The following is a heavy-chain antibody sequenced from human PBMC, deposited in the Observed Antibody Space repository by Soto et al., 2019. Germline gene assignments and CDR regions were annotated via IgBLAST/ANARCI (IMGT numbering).Heavy chain of an antibody. V-gene: IGHV6-1*01. Sequence: PSQTLSLTCAISGDSVSSNSAAWNWIRQSPSRGLEWLGRTYYRSKWYDDYAVSVKSRITINPDTSKNQFSLQLNSVTPEDTAVYYCARARAPYCSSTSCYTEDYYYYGMDVWGQGTTVTVSS. D-gene: IGHD2-2*02. J-gene: IGHJ6*02. CDR3: ARARAPYCSSTSCYTEDYYYYGMDV. CDR1: GDSVSSNSAA. CDR2: TYYRSKWYD.